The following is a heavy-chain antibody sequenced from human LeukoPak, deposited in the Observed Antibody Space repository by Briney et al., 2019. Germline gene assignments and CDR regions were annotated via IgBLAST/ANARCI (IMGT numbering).Heavy chain of an antibody. V-gene: IGHV3-23*01. Sequence: GGSLRLSCATSGFTFNSYVMSWVRQAPGKGLEWVSGISSGGGDASYADSVKGRFIIFRDTSKDTLYLQMNSLRAGDTAVYYCAKDSEPIAAAGRGIFFDYWGQGTLVTVSS. CDR3: AKDSEPIAAAGRGIFFDY. CDR1: GFTFNSYV. D-gene: IGHD6-13*01. CDR2: ISSGGGDA. J-gene: IGHJ4*02.